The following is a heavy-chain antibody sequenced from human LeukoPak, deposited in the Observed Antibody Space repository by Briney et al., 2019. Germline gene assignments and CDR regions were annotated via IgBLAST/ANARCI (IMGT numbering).Heavy chain of an antibody. D-gene: IGHD4-17*01. CDR1: GGSISSYY. J-gene: IGHJ4*02. V-gene: IGHV4-59*01. Sequence: PSETLSLTCTVSGGSISSYYWSWIRQPPGEGLEWIGYIYYSGSTNYNPSLKSRVTISVDTSKNQFSLKLTSVTAADTAVYYCARGGRRDTVTTSFAYWGQGTLVTVSS. CDR2: IYYSGST. CDR3: ARGGRRDTVTTSFAY.